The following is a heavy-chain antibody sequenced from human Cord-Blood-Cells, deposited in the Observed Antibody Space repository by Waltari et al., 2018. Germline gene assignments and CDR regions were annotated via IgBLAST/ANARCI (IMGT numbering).Heavy chain of an antibody. CDR3: ARVPGYYDYVWGSLPDY. Sequence: QVQLVESGGGVVQPGRSLRLSCAASGFTFSSYAMHWVRQAPGKGLEWVAVISYDGSNKHYADSVKGRFTISRDNSKNTLYLQMNSLRAEDTAVYYCARVPGYYDYVWGSLPDYWGQGTLVTVSS. D-gene: IGHD3-16*01. CDR2: ISYDGSNK. J-gene: IGHJ4*02. V-gene: IGHV3-30*04. CDR1: GFTFSSYA.